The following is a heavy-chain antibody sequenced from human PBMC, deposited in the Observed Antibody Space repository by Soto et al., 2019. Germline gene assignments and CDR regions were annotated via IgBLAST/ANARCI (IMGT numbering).Heavy chain of an antibody. V-gene: IGHV1-18*04. CDR3: ARDTGWDYYDSSGYTYYFDY. CDR2: ISAYNGNT. CDR1: GYTFTSYG. D-gene: IGHD3-22*01. Sequence: ASVKVSCKASGYTFTSYGISWVRQAPGQGLEWMGWISAYNGNTNYAQKLQGRVTMTTDTSTSTAYMELRSLRSDDTAVYYCARDTGWDYYDSSGYTYYFDYWGQGTLVTVSS. J-gene: IGHJ4*02.